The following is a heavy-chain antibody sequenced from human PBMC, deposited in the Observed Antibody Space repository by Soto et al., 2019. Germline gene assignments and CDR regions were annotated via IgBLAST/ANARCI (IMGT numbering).Heavy chain of an antibody. D-gene: IGHD2-2*01. V-gene: IGHV1-69*13. J-gene: IGHJ6*02. CDR1: GDSFNSYS. CDR3: ARVGYCNTTNCLFYYYHYGMDV. CDR2: IIPIFHTA. Sequence: ASVKVSCKASGDSFNSYSISWVRQAPGQGLECMGGIIPIFHTANHAQKFQARVTMTADESASTAYMELSGLRSEDTAVYYCARVGYCNTTNCLFYYYHYGMDVWGQGTTVTVS.